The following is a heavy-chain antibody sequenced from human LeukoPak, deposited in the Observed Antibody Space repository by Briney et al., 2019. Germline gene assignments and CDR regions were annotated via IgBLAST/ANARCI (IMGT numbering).Heavy chain of an antibody. J-gene: IGHJ4*02. CDR3: ARAQTYYGSGSYLY. V-gene: IGHV3-48*03. D-gene: IGHD3-10*01. Sequence: PGGSLRLSCAASGFTFRSYEMNWVRQAPGKGLEWVSFISNSGDSIYYADSVKGRFTISRDNAKNSLYLQMNSLRDEDTAVYYCARAQTYYGSGSYLYWGQGTLVTVSS. CDR2: ISNSGDSI. CDR1: GFTFRSYE.